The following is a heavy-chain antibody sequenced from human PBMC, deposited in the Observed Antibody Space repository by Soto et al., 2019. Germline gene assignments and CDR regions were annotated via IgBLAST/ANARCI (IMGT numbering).Heavy chain of an antibody. CDR2: IIPMLGIS. Sequence: QVQLVQSGAEVKKPGSAVKVSCKDSGGTFSTYSMFWVRQAPGQGLEWMGRIIPMLGISNYAQKFQGRVTISADQSTGTAYMELSSLRSEDTALYYCTIGSWSGEVFDIWGQGKMVTVSS. CDR1: GGTFSTYS. J-gene: IGHJ3*02. V-gene: IGHV1-69*02. D-gene: IGHD2-21*01. CDR3: TIGSWSGEVFDI.